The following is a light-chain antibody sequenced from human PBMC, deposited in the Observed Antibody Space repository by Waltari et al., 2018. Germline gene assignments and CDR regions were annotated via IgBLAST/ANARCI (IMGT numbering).Light chain of an antibody. CDR3: QTGGHGTWV. Sequence: QLVLTQSPSASASLGASVKLTCTLSSGHSSNIIAWLPQQPEKGPRYLMKVNSDGSHSKGDEIPDRFSGSSSWAELYLTISSVQSEDEADYYCQTGGHGTWVFGGGTTLTVL. J-gene: IGLJ3*02. CDR2: VNSDGSH. CDR1: SGHSSNI. V-gene: IGLV4-69*01.